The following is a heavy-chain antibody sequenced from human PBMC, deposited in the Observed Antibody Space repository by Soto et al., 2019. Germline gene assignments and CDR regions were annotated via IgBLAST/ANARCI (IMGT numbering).Heavy chain of an antibody. CDR3: ASAVPPLRYVDWLLHEYGMDV. Sequence: SETLSLTCAVSGYSISSGYYWGWIRQPPGKGLEWIGSIYHSGGTYYNPSLKSRVTISVDTSKNQFSLKLSSVTAADTAVYYCASAVPPLRYVDWLLHEYGMDVWGQGTTVTVSS. D-gene: IGHD3-9*01. J-gene: IGHJ6*02. CDR1: GYSISSGYY. V-gene: IGHV4-38-2*01. CDR2: IYHSGGT.